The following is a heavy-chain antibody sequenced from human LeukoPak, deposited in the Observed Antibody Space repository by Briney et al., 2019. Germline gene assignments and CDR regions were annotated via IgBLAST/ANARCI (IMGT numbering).Heavy chain of an antibody. J-gene: IGHJ4*02. CDR2: IYHSGST. CDR3: ARETKRGYYYDSSGYYSDY. CDR1: GYSISSGYY. Sequence: SETLSLTCSVSGYSISSGYYWGWIRQPPGKGLEWIGSIYHSGSTNYNPSLKSRVTISVDTSKNQFSLKLSSVTAADTAVYYCARETKRGYYYDSSGYYSDYWGQGTLVTVSS. V-gene: IGHV4-38-2*02. D-gene: IGHD3-22*01.